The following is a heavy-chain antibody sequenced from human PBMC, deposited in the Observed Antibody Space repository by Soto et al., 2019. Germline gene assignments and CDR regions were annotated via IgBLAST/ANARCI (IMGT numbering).Heavy chain of an antibody. J-gene: IGHJ5*02. Sequence: QLQLQESGPGLVKPSETLSLTCTVSSFSISTSDYYWGWIRQPPGKGLEWIATISYSGNTYYNPSLKSRVTISVDTSKNQFSLKLNSVTAADTAVYYCARQYSSSSKDGGWFDPWGQGTLVSVSS. D-gene: IGHD6-6*01. CDR3: ARQYSSSSKDGGWFDP. CDR1: SFSISTSDYY. CDR2: ISYSGNT. V-gene: IGHV4-39*01.